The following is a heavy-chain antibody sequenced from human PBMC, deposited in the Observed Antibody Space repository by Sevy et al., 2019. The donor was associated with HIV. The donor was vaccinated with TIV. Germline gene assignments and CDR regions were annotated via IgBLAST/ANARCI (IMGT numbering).Heavy chain of an antibody. Sequence: GESLKISCAASGFTFSDYVMHWVRQAPGKGLEWLARRSHDTTVKYYADSLKGRFTISRDNSKNTLYLQMNSLRHEDTAVYHCARDADWSLNYWGPGTLVTVSS. CDR3: ARDADWSLNY. D-gene: IGHD3-9*01. CDR2: RSHDTTVK. CDR1: GFTFSDYV. V-gene: IGHV3-30*04. J-gene: IGHJ4*02.